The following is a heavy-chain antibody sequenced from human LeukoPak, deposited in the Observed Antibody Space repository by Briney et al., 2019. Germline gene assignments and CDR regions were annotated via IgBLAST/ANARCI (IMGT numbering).Heavy chain of an antibody. Sequence: GGSLRLSCAASGFTFDDYAMHWVRQAPGKGLEWVSGISWNSGSIGYADSVKGRFTISRDNAKNSLYLQMSSLRAEDTALYYCAKVDTVMVGYYYYGMDVWGQGTTVTVSS. CDR2: ISWNSGSI. V-gene: IGHV3-9*01. CDR3: AKVDTVMVGYYYYGMDV. J-gene: IGHJ6*02. D-gene: IGHD5-18*01. CDR1: GFTFDDYA.